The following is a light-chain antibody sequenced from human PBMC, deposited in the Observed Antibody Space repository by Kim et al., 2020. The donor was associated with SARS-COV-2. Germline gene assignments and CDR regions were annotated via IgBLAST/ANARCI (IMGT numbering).Light chain of an antibody. CDR2: DVS. CDR1: SSDVGGYNY. CDR3: SSYTSISTYV. V-gene: IGLV2-14*01. J-gene: IGLJ1*01. Sequence: QSALTQPASVSGSPGQSITISCTGTSSDVGGYNYVSWYQQHPGKAPKVMIYDVSKRPSGVSIRFSGSKSGNTASLTISGLQAGDEADYYCSSYTSISTYVCGTGTKVTVL.